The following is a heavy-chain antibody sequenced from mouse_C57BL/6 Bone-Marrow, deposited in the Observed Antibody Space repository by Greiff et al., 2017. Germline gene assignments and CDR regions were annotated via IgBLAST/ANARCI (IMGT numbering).Heavy chain of an antibody. J-gene: IGHJ2*01. CDR2: IDPSDSYT. D-gene: IGHD2-3*01. CDR3: AGFCGYFCCFDF. CDR1: GYTFTSYW. V-gene: IGHV1-50*01. Sequence: QVQLQQPGAELVKPGASVKLSCKASGYTFTSYWMQWVKQRPGQGLEWIGEIDPSDSYTNYNQKFKGKATLTVTTSSSTAYMQLSSLTSADSAVYFYAGFCGYFCCFDFWGRGTALTVSS.